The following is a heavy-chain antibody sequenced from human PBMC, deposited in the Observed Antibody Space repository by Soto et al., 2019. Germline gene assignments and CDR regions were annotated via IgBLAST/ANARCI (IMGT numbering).Heavy chain of an antibody. D-gene: IGHD6-6*01. Sequence: GGSLRLSCAASGFTFSDYYMSWIRQAPGKGLEWVSYITSSGSSIYYADSVKGRFTISRDNAKNSPYLQMNSLRAEDTAVYYCARDKGQLVPADGYWGQGTLVTVSS. CDR1: GFTFSDYY. V-gene: IGHV3-11*01. J-gene: IGHJ4*02. CDR2: ITSSGSSI. CDR3: ARDKGQLVPADGY.